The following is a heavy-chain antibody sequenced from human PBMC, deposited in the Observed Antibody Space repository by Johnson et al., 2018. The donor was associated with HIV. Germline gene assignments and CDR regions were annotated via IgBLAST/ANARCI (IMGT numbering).Heavy chain of an antibody. D-gene: IGHD3-10*01. V-gene: IGHV3-48*04. Sequence: EKLVESGGGLVQPGGSLRLSCVASGFTFNSYAMHWVRQAPGKGLEWVSYISSSGSTIYYADSVKGRFTISRDNAKNTRYLQMNSLRAEDTAVYYCARGYYGSGSRVFDSWGQGTMVTVSS. CDR2: ISSSGSTI. J-gene: IGHJ3*02. CDR3: ARGYYGSGSRVFDS. CDR1: GFTFNSYA.